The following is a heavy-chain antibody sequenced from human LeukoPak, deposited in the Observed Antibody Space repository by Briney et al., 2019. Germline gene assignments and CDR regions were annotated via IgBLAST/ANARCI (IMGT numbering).Heavy chain of an antibody. CDR3: AKDIRTVTTLFDY. CDR2: IFYDGSNK. D-gene: IGHD4-17*01. CDR1: GFTFSTYA. J-gene: IGHJ4*02. V-gene: IGHV3-30-3*01. Sequence: GGSLRLSCVASGFTFSTYAMHWVRQTPGKGLDWVAFIFYDGSNKYYADSVKGRFTISRDNSENTVYLQMNSLRAEDTAVYYCAKDIRTVTTLFDYWGQGTLVTVSS.